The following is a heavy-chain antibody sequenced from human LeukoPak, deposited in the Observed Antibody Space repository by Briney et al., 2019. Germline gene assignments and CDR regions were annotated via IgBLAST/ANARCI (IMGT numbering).Heavy chain of an antibody. J-gene: IGHJ4*02. V-gene: IGHV3-23*01. CDR2: ISGSGGST. Sequence: PGGSLRLSCAASGFTFSSYAMSWVRQAPGKGLEWVSAISGSGGSTYYADSVKGRFTISRDNSKNTLYLQMTSLRAEDTAVYYCAKDAYDYVWGSYRPFDYWGQGTLVTVSS. CDR3: AKDAYDYVWGSYRPFDY. CDR1: GFTFSSYA. D-gene: IGHD3-16*02.